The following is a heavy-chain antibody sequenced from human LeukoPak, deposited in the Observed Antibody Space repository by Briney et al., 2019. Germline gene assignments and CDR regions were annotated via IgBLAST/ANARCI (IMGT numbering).Heavy chain of an antibody. V-gene: IGHV4-39*01. CDR3: ARQDFTMVRGVKFFQH. CDR1: GGSISSGSYF. CDR2: SSYSGTT. Sequence: SETLSLTCTVSGGSISSGSYFWGWIRQPPGMGLEWIGSSSYSGTTYSNPSLKSRVTFSVDTSKDQFSLELSSVTAADTAVYYCARQDFTMVRGVKFFQHWGQGTLVTVSS. D-gene: IGHD3-10*01. J-gene: IGHJ1*01.